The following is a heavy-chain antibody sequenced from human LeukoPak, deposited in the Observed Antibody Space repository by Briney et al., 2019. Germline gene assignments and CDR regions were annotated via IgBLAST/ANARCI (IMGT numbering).Heavy chain of an antibody. CDR1: GFTFSGSA. CDR3: TSRGGCGGDCYIDY. Sequence: GGSLRLSCAASGFTFSGSAMHWVRQASGKGLEWVGRIRSKANSYATAYAASVKGRFTISRDDSKNTAYLQMNSLKTEDTAVYYCTSRGGCGGDCYIDYWGQGTLVTVSS. CDR2: IRSKANSYAT. V-gene: IGHV3-73*01. J-gene: IGHJ4*02. D-gene: IGHD2-21*02.